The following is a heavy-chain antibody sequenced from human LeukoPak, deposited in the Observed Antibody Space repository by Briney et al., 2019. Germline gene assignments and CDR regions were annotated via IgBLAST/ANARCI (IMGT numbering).Heavy chain of an antibody. J-gene: IGHJ4*02. V-gene: IGHV3-48*02. Sequence: PGGSLRLSCAASGFTFSTYSMNWVRQAPGKGLEWVSYISSSSSTIYYAGSVKGRFTISRDNAKNSLYLQMNSLRDEDTAVYYCARANWRRSDYWGQGSLVTVSS. CDR3: ARANWRRSDY. D-gene: IGHD3-3*01. CDR2: ISSSSSTI. CDR1: GFTFSTYS.